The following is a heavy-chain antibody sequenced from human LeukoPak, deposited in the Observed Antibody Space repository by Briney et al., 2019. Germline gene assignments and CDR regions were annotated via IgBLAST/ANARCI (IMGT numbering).Heavy chain of an antibody. V-gene: IGHV1-2*04. J-gene: IGHJ3*02. Sequence: GASVKVSCKASGYTFTSYYMHWVRQAPGQGLEWMGWINPNSGGTNYAQKFQGWVTMTRDTSISTAYMELSRLRSDDTAVYYCARNRGTMIVDAFDIWGQGTMVTVSS. CDR1: GYTFTSYY. D-gene: IGHD3-22*01. CDR2: INPNSGGT. CDR3: ARNRGTMIVDAFDI.